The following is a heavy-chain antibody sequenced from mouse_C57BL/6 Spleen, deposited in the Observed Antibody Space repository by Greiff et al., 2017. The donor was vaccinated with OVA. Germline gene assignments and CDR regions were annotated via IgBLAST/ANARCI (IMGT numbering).Heavy chain of an antibody. CDR3: ARTYYDYDGGDV. J-gene: IGHJ1*03. D-gene: IGHD2-4*01. CDR1: GYTFTSYW. Sequence: QVQLQQPGAELVRPGSSVKLSCKASGYTFTSYWMHWVKQRPIQGLEWIGNIDPSDSETHYNQKFKDKATLTVDKSSSTAYMQLSSLTSEDSAVYYCARTYYDYDGGDVWGTGTTVTVSS. CDR2: IDPSDSET. V-gene: IGHV1-52*01.